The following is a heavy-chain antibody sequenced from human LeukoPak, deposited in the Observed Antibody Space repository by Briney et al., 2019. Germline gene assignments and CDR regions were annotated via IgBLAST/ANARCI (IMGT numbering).Heavy chain of an antibody. CDR1: GGSLSSYY. CDR3: ARANGYSSSWYNWFDP. CDR2: IYYSGST. J-gene: IGHJ5*02. V-gene: IGHV4-59*01. D-gene: IGHD6-13*01. Sequence: SETLSLTCTVSGGSLSSYYWSWIRQPPGKGLEWIGYIYYSGSTNYNPSLKSRVTISVDTSKNQFSLKLSSVTAADTAAYYCARANGYSSSWYNWFDPWGQGTLVTVSS.